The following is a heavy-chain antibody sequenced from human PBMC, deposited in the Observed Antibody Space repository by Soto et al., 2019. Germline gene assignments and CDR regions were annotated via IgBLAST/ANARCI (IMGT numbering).Heavy chain of an antibody. CDR2: IIPIFGTA. CDR3: ARGVYCSGGSCYGFGYYYYGMDV. Sequence: QVQLVQSGAEVKKPGSSVKVSCKASGGTFSSYAISWVRQAPGQGLEWMGVIIPIFGTANYAQKFQGRVTITADESTRTAYMELSSLRSEDTAVYYCARGVYCSGGSCYGFGYYYYGMDVWGQGTTVTVSS. CDR1: GGTFSSYA. V-gene: IGHV1-69*01. D-gene: IGHD2-15*01. J-gene: IGHJ6*02.